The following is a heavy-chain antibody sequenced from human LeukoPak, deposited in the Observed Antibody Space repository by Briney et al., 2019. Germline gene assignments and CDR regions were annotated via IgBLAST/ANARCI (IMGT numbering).Heavy chain of an antibody. Sequence: ASVKVSCKASGGTFSSYAISWVRQAPGQGLEWMGWINTNTGNPTYAQGFTGRFVFSLDTSVSTAYLQISSLKAEDTAVYYCAANSAARHYYYYMDVWGKGTTVTVSS. V-gene: IGHV7-4-1*02. CDR1: GGTFSSYA. CDR3: AANSAARHYYYYMDV. CDR2: INTNTGNP. J-gene: IGHJ6*03. D-gene: IGHD6-6*01.